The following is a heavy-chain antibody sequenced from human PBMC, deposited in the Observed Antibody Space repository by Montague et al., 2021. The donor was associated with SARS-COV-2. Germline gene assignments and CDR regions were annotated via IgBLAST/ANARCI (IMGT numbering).Heavy chain of an antibody. CDR2: INHRGTS. Sequence: SETLSLTCAVYGGSFSDYYWSWIRQPPGKGLEWIGEINHRGTSNYNPSLKSRVSISVYTSKNQFSLYLGSATAADTAVYYCARGRQHFNMIVVVMTGEEYYFDHWAQGTLVTVSS. CDR3: ARGRQHFNMIVVVMTGEEYYFDH. CDR1: GGSFSDYY. J-gene: IGHJ4*02. V-gene: IGHV4-34*01. D-gene: IGHD3-22*01.